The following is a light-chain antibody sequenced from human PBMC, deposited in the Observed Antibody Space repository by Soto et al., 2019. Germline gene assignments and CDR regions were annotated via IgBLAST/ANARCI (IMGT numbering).Light chain of an antibody. CDR1: QRVTSSY. V-gene: IGKV3-20*01. J-gene: IGKJ2*01. CDR2: GAS. CDR3: QHFDSSSYT. Sequence: EVVLTQSPGTLSLSPGQRATLSCRASQRVTSSYLAWYQQKPGQAPRLLIYGASIRATGIPDRFSGSGSGADFTLTISRLEPEDFALFYCQHFDSSSYTFGQGTKLEI.